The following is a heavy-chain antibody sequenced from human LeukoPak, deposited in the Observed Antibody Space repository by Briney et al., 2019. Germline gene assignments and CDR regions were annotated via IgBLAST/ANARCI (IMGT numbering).Heavy chain of an antibody. V-gene: IGHV3-74*01. CDR3: ARSGDRGSNEGDV. CDR2: ISSEGSVI. D-gene: IGHD5-12*01. Sequence: PGGSLSLSCAASGFTFITYWMHWGRQAPGKGLVWVSRISSEGSVINYVDSVKGRFTISRDNAKNTLYLQMNSLRAEDTAVYYCARSGDRGSNEGDVSGTGTTCTVSS. J-gene: IGHJ6*04. CDR1: GFTFITYW.